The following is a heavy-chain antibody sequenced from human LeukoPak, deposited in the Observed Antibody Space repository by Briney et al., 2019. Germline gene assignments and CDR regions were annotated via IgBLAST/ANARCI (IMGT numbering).Heavy chain of an antibody. V-gene: IGHV3-48*01. Sequence: GGSLRLSCATSGFTFSTYRMNWVRQAPGKGLEWISYISSSGDTIYYADSVKGRFTISRDNAQNSLYLQMNSLRGEDTAVYYCVREESDGDQGAVFDYWGQGTLVTVSS. D-gene: IGHD7-27*01. CDR3: VREESDGDQGAVFDY. CDR1: GFTFSTYR. J-gene: IGHJ4*02. CDR2: ISSSGDTI.